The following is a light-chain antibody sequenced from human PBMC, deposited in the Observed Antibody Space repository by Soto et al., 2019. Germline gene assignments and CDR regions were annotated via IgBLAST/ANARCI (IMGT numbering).Light chain of an antibody. CDR1: SSNIGGTNY. CDR3: ASWDDRLGAVI. V-gene: IGLV1-47*02. J-gene: IGLJ2*01. CDR2: SNN. Sequence: QPVLTQPPSASGTPGQKVFISCSGSSSNIGGTNYAYWYQQLPGAAPKLLMHSNNLRPSGVTERISGSKLGTAASLAISGLRSEDEAVYYCASWDDRLGAVIFGGGTKLTVL.